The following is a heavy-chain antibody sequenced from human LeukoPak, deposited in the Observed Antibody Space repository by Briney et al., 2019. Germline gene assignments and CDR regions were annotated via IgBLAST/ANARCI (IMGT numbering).Heavy chain of an antibody. CDR2: IYYSGST. Sequence: SETLSLTCTVSGGSISSYYWSWIRQPPGKGLEWIGYIYYSGSTNYNPSLKSRVTISVDTSKNQFSLKLSSVTAADTAVYYCARCYYDSDHWYFDLRGRGTLVTVSS. CDR1: GGSISSYY. J-gene: IGHJ2*01. V-gene: IGHV4-59*08. D-gene: IGHD3-22*01. CDR3: ARCYYDSDHWYFDL.